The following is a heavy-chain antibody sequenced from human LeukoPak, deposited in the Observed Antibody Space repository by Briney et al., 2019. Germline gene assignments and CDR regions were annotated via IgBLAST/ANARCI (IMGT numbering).Heavy chain of an antibody. D-gene: IGHD4-17*01. Sequence: SETLSLTCTVSGGSISSYYWSWIRQPPGKGLEWIGYIYYSGSTNYNPSLKSRVTISVDTSKNQFSLKLSSVTAADTAVYYCARDLRYGDVNWFDPWGQGTLVTVSS. CDR3: ARDLRYGDVNWFDP. J-gene: IGHJ5*02. CDR2: IYYSGST. V-gene: IGHV4-59*01. CDR1: GGSISSYY.